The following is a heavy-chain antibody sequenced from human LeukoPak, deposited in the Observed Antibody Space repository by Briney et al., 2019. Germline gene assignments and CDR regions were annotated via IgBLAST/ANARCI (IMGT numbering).Heavy chain of an antibody. CDR1: GGSISSSRSY. CDR3: SREGYSCPNWFDT. D-gene: IGHD4-11*01. CDR2: IYYNGDT. J-gene: IGHJ5*02. Sequence: PSETLSLTCSVSGGSISSSRSYWGWIRQTPGKGLEWVGSIYYNGDTYYNPSFKSRVSMSVDTAKNQISLILTSVTAADTAVYYCSREGYSCPNWFDTWGQGALVTVSS. V-gene: IGHV4-39*07.